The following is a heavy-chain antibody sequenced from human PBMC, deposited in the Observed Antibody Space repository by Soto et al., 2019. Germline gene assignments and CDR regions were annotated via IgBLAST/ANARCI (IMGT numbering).Heavy chain of an antibody. CDR3: ARAPIAVTGLNVFDI. V-gene: IGHV6-1*01. Sequence: SQTLSLTCAISGDSVSSNSAAWNWIRQSPSRGLEWLGKTFYRSKWYNDYAVSVKSRITINPDTSRNQFSLQLDSLTPEDTAVNFCARAPIAVTGLNVFDIWGPGTMVTVSS. D-gene: IGHD6-19*01. CDR1: GDSVSSNSAA. CDR2: TFYRSKWYN. J-gene: IGHJ3*02.